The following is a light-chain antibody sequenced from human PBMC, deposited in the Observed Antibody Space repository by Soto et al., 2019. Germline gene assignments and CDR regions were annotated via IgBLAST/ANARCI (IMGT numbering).Light chain of an antibody. J-gene: IGLJ1*01. CDR1: SNDVGSYDF. CDR3: SSYTTSSSYV. CDR2: EVR. V-gene: IGLV2-14*01. Sequence: QSALTQPASVSGSPGQSITISCTGTSNDVGSYDFVSWYQQHPDKAPRLMIYEVRNRPSGVSNRFSGSKSGNTASLTISGLQPGDEADYYCSSYTTSSSYVFGTGTKVTVL.